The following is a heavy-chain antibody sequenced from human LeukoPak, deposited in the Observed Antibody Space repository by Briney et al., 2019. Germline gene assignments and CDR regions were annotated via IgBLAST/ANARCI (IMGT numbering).Heavy chain of an antibody. CDR3: ARDRVVVVPAAMRRGYYFDY. CDR2: IYYSGST. J-gene: IGHJ4*02. D-gene: IGHD2-2*01. Sequence: SETLSLTCTVSGGSVSSGSDYWSWIRQPPGKGLEWIGYIYYSGSTNYNPSLKSRVTISVDTSKNQFSLKLSSVTAADTAVYYCARDRVVVVPAAMRRGYYFDYWGQGTLVTVSS. CDR1: GGSVSSGSDY. V-gene: IGHV4-61*01.